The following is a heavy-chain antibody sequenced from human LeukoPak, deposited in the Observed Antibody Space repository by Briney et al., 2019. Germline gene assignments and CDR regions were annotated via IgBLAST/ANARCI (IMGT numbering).Heavy chain of an antibody. Sequence: GGSLRLSCAASGFTFSSYSMTWVRQAPGKGLEWVSSISSSSSYIYYADSVKGRFTISRDNAKNSLYLQMNSLRAEDTAVYYCASTPGGGYCSGGSCPTDYWGQGTLVTVSS. CDR2: ISSSSSYI. CDR3: ASTPGGGYCSGGSCPTDY. V-gene: IGHV3-21*01. CDR1: GFTFSSYS. J-gene: IGHJ4*02. D-gene: IGHD2-15*01.